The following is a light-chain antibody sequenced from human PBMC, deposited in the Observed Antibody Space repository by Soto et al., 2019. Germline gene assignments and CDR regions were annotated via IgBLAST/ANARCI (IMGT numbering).Light chain of an antibody. CDR2: DNS. V-gene: IGLV1-51*01. Sequence: QSVLTQPPSVSAAPGQKVTISCSGSSSNIGNNYVSWYQHLPGTAPKLLIYDNSKRPSGIPDRFSGSKSGTSATLGITGLQTGDEADYYCGTWDSSLSAVVFGGGTKLT. J-gene: IGLJ2*01. CDR3: GTWDSSLSAVV. CDR1: SSNIGNNY.